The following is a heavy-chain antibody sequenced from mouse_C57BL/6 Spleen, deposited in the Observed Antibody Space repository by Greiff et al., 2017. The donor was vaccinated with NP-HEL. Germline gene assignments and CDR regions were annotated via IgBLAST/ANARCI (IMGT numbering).Heavy chain of an antibody. D-gene: IGHD4-1*01. CDR1: GYTFTSYW. J-gene: IGHJ4*01. Sequence: QVQLQQPGAELVRPGSSVKLSCKASGYTFTSYWMHWVKQRPIQGLEWIGNIDPSDSETHYNQKFKDKATLTVDKSSSTDYMQLSSLASEDSAVYYCARWRWDDAMDFWGKGTSVTVSS. CDR3: ARWRWDDAMDF. V-gene: IGHV1-52*01. CDR2: IDPSDSET.